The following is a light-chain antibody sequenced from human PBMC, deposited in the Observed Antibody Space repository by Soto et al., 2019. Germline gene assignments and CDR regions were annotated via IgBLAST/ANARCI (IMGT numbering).Light chain of an antibody. CDR1: QSVLYSSTNRNY. CDR3: QQFYTTPLT. V-gene: IGKV4-1*01. CDR2: WAS. Sequence: DIVITQSPDSLAVSLGEMASINCSSSQSVLYSSTNRNYLTWYQQKPGHPPKLLIYWASTRESGVPDRFSGSGSGTDFTLTIRSLQTEDVAVYYFQQFYTTPLTFGGGTKVEIK. J-gene: IGKJ4*01.